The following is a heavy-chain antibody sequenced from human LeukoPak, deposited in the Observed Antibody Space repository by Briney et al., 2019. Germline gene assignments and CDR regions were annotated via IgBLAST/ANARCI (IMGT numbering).Heavy chain of an antibody. V-gene: IGHV3-7*01. CDR2: IKQDGSEK. J-gene: IGHJ4*02. Sequence: PGGSLRLSCAASGFSISNYWMNWVRQAPGKGLEWVANIKQDGSEKNYVDSVKGRFTISRDNAKNSLILQMNSLRDEDTAVYYCARGVWAPFDFWGQGTLVSVSS. D-gene: IGHD7-27*01. CDR1: GFSISNYW. CDR3: ARGVWAPFDF.